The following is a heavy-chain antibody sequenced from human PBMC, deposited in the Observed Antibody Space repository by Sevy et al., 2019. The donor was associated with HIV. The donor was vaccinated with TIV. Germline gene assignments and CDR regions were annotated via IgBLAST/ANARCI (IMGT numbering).Heavy chain of an antibody. V-gene: IGHV3-49*04. CDR1: GFTFGGYT. CDR2: IRGKPYGGTT. D-gene: IGHD3-9*01. Sequence: GGCLRLSCTASGFTFGGYTMSWVRQAPGKGLEWVAFIRGKPYGGTTEYAASVKVRFTISRDDCKSIAYLQMNSLTTQDTAVYYCTRVEGTADWGMDVWGQGTTVTVSS. J-gene: IGHJ6*02. CDR3: TRVEGTADWGMDV.